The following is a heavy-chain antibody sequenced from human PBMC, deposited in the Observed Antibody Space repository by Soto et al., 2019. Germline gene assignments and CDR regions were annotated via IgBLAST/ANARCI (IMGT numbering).Heavy chain of an antibody. V-gene: IGHV1-18*01. J-gene: IGHJ6*02. CDR3: AREGSRDIVVVVAAGQDTNGMDV. CDR1: GYTFTSYG. D-gene: IGHD2-15*01. CDR2: ISAYNGNT. Sequence: GASVKVSCKASGYTFTSYGISWVRQAPGQGLEWMGWISAYNGNTNYAQKLQGRVSMTTDTSTSTAYMELRSLRSDDTAVYYCAREGSRDIVVVVAAGQDTNGMDVWGQGTTVTVSS.